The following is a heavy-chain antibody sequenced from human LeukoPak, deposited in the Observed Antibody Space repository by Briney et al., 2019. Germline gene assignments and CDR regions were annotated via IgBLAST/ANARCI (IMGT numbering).Heavy chain of an antibody. CDR2: INHSGST. V-gene: IGHV4-34*01. CDR3: ARVDSSSPRNWFDP. CDR1: GGSFSGYY. J-gene: IGHJ5*02. D-gene: IGHD6-13*01. Sequence: SETLSLTCAVYGGSFSGYYWSWIRQPPGKGLEWIGEINHSGSTNYNPSLKSRVTISVDTSKNQFSLKLSSVTAADTAVYYCARVDSSSPRNWFDPWGQGTLVTVSS.